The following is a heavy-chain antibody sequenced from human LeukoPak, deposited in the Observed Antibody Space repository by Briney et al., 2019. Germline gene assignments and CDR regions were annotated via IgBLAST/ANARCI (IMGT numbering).Heavy chain of an antibody. CDR3: ARGYGANLGY. J-gene: IGHJ4*02. CDR2: IYPADSDT. D-gene: IGHD4-17*01. Sequence: GESLKISCKGSGYNFDTYWIAWMRQMPGKGLEWMGIIYPADSDTRYRPSFQGQVTISADKSITTAYLHWSSLKASDTAIYYCARGYGANLGYWGQGTLVTVSS. CDR1: GYNFDTYW. V-gene: IGHV5-51*01.